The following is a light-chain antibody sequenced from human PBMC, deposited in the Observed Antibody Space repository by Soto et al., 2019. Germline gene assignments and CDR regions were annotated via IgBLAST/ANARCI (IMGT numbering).Light chain of an antibody. CDR3: CSYTARTTLSWV. J-gene: IGLJ3*02. Sequence: QSALTQPTSVSGSPGQSITISCTGVSSDIGGYNHVSWYQQHPGKVPRLIIYDVDHRPLGVSNRFSGSQSGNMASLTISGLQAEDEADYYCCSYTARTTLSWVFVGGTKLTVL. CDR2: DVD. CDR1: SSDIGGYNH. V-gene: IGLV2-14*03.